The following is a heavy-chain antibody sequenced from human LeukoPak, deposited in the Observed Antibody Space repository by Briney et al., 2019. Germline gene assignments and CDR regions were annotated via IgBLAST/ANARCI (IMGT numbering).Heavy chain of an antibody. V-gene: IGHV3-64D*09. D-gene: IGHD2-15*01. Sequence: PGGSLRLSCSASGFTFSNYAMHWVRQAPGKGLEYVSAISSNGGSTYYADSVKGRFTISRDNSKNTLYLQMSSLRVEDTAVYYCVITPPLYCSGGSCYGGWGQGTLVTVSS. J-gene: IGHJ4*02. CDR3: VITPPLYCSGGSCYGG. CDR2: ISSNGGST. CDR1: GFTFSNYA.